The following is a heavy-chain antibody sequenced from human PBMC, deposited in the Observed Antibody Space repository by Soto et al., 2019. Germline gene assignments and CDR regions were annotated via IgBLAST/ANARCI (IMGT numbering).Heavy chain of an antibody. V-gene: IGHV4-39*01. CDR2: TYYSGST. J-gene: IGHJ3*02. CDR1: GATISSSPYY. CDR3: ARYEVSNDAFDI. Sequence: SETLSLTCTVSGATISSSPYYWGWIRQPPGGGLEWIGSTYYSGSTYYNPSLKSRVTISVDTSKNQFSLKLSSVTAADTAVYYCARYEVSNDAFDIWGQGTMVTVSS. D-gene: IGHD3-3*02.